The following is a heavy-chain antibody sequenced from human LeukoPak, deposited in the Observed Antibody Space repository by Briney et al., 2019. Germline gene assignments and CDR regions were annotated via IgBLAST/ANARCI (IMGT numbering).Heavy chain of an antibody. Sequence: SETLSLTCTVSGGSISSYYWCWIRQPAGKGLEWIGRIYTSGSTNYNPSLKSRVTMSVDTSKNQFSLKLSSVTAADTAVYYCARIPDYGDYVFDYWGQGTLVTVSS. V-gene: IGHV4-4*07. J-gene: IGHJ4*02. CDR2: IYTSGST. CDR1: GGSISSYY. CDR3: ARIPDYGDYVFDY. D-gene: IGHD4-17*01.